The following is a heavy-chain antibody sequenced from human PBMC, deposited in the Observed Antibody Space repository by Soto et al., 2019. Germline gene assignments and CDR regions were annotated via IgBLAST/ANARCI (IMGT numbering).Heavy chain of an antibody. CDR2: IIPVLGVA. CDR3: RWLIHGDADESEF. Sequence: QVQLVQSGAEVRKPGSSVKVSCKASGVTFSSYTISWVRQAPGQGLEWMGRIIPVLGVANYAPKFQGRLTIIADEHMSTVYMDLCSRRYEGTAKHYARWLIHGDADESEFWGHGTVIAVS. CDR1: GVTFSSYT. J-gene: IGHJ3*01. D-gene: IGHD2-8*01. V-gene: IGHV1-69*02.